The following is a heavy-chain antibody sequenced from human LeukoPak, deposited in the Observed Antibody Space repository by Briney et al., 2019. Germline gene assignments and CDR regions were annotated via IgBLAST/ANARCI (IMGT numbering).Heavy chain of an antibody. CDR2: MYYSGST. D-gene: IGHD4-23*01. CDR3: ARLHDYGGKNFDL. CDR1: GGSISDNY. J-gene: IGHJ2*01. Sequence: PSETLSLTCTVSGGSISDNYWTWIRQPPGKGLEWIGYMYYSGSTSYNPSFKSRVIISVDTSKNQFSLKVSSVTAADTAVYYCARLHDYGGKNFDLWGRGTLVTVSS. V-gene: IGHV4-59*01.